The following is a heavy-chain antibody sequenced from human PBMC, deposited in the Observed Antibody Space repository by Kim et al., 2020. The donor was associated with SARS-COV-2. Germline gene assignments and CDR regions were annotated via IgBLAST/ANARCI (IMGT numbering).Heavy chain of an antibody. CDR3: AKGAGDYGSEGFDY. J-gene: IGHJ4*02. Sequence: ADSVKGRFTISRDNAKNTLYLQMNSLRAEDTAVYYCAKGAGDYGSEGFDYWGQGTLVTVSS. V-gene: IGHV3-23*01. D-gene: IGHD3-10*01.